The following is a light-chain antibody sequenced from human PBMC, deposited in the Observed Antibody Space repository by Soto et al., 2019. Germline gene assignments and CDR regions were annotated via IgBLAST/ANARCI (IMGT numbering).Light chain of an antibody. V-gene: IGKV4-1*01. Sequence: DIVMTQSPDSLAVSLGERATINCKSSQSVLYSSNNKNYLSWYQQKPGQPPKLLIYWASTRESGVPDRFSGSGFWTEFTLTNNSLQAEDVAGYYCQQYYSTPYTFGQGTKLEIK. CDR3: QQYYSTPYT. CDR1: QSVLYSSNNKNY. J-gene: IGKJ2*01. CDR2: WAS.